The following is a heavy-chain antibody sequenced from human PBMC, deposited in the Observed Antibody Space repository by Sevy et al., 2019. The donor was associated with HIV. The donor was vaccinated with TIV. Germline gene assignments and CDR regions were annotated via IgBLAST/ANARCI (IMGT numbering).Heavy chain of an antibody. CDR1: GFTFRTYS. CDR2: ISYDSRYI. CDR3: ARAIAAAAGF. J-gene: IGHJ4*02. Sequence: GGSLRLSCAASGFTFRTYSMNWVRQAPGKGLEWLSSISYDSRYIYYSDSVKGRFTISRDNAKNLVYLQMNSLRPEDTGLYYCARAIAAAAGFWGQGTLVTVSS. V-gene: IGHV3-21*01. D-gene: IGHD6-13*01.